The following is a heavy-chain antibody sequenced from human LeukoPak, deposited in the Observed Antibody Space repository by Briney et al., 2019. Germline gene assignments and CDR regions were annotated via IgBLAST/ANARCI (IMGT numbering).Heavy chain of an antibody. D-gene: IGHD5-12*01. CDR2: ISYDGRNK. Sequence: PGGSLRLSCAASGFAFSSYAMHWVRQAPGKGLEWVAVISYDGRNKYYADSMKGRFTISRDNSKNTLYLQMNSLRAEDTVLYYCAKNSAYDWGFDYWGQGTLVTVSS. CDR3: AKNSAYDWGFDY. CDR1: GFAFSSYA. J-gene: IGHJ4*02. V-gene: IGHV3-30*04.